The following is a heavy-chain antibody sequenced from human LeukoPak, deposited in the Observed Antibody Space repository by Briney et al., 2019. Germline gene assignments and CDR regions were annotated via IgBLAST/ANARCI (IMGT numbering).Heavy chain of an antibody. CDR3: AREMIGADY. CDR1: GFTFSSYW. Sequence: GGSLRLSCAASGFTFSSYWMHXXRQAPGKGLVWVSRINSDGSSXSYADSVKGRXXXSRDNAKNTLYLQMNSLRAEDTAVYYCAREMIGADYWGQGTLVTVSS. V-gene: IGHV3-74*01. D-gene: IGHD2-21*01. CDR2: INSDGSSX. J-gene: IGHJ4*02.